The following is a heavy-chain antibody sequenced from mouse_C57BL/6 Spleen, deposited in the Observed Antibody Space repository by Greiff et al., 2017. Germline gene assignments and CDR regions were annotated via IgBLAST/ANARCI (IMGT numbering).Heavy chain of an antibody. J-gene: IGHJ2*01. Sequence: VQLQQSGAELVRPGASVKLSCTASGFNIKDDYMHWVKQRPEQGLEWIGWIDPENGDTEYASKFQGKATITADTSSNTAYLQLSSLTSEDTAVYYCTTRYYGYDNDYWGQGTTLTVSS. CDR3: TTRYYGYDNDY. CDR1: GFNIKDDY. D-gene: IGHD2-2*01. V-gene: IGHV14-4*01. CDR2: IDPENGDT.